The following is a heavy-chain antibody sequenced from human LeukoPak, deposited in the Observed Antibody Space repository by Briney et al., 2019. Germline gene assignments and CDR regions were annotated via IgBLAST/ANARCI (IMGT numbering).Heavy chain of an antibody. CDR3: AKTQSHPVLGGAFDF. Sequence: GESLKISFKTSGYSFTSYWIGWVRQMPGKGLEWLGIIYPDDSDTRYSPSFQGQVTISADKSISTAYLQWSSLKASDTATYYCAKTQSHPVLGGAFDFWGQGTMVTVSS. CDR2: IYPDDSDT. J-gene: IGHJ3*01. CDR1: GYSFTSYW. D-gene: IGHD3-16*01. V-gene: IGHV5-51*01.